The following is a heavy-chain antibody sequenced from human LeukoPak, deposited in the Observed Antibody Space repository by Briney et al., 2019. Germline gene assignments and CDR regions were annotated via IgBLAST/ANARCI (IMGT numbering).Heavy chain of an antibody. D-gene: IGHD2-15*01. CDR3: ARQLGYCSDGSCYFDS. V-gene: IGHV3-23*01. J-gene: IGHJ4*02. CDR2: ISNNGGAT. CDR1: GFTFSNYA. Sequence: PGGSLRLSCAASGFTFSNYAMSWVRQAPGRGLEWVSAISNNGGATYYADSVKGRFTISRDNSKNTLFVQMSSLRAEDTAVYHCARQLGYCSDGSCYFDSWGQGTLVTV.